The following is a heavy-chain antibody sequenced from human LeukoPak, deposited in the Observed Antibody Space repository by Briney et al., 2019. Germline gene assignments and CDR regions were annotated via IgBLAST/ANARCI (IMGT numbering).Heavy chain of an antibody. CDR2: ISSGSRTI. CDR1: GFTFSSYS. V-gene: IGHV3-48*01. CDR3: ARESITGDRDFDY. D-gene: IGHD7-27*01. Sequence: PGGSLRLSCAASGFTFSSYSMNSVRQAPGRGLEWVSYISSGSRTIFYADSVKGRFTISRDNGTASLYLLMNSLRADDTAVYYCARESITGDRDFDYWGQGTLITVSS. J-gene: IGHJ4*02.